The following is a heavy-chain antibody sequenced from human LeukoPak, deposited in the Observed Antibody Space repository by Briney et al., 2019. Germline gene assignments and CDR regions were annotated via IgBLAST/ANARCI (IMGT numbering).Heavy chain of an antibody. CDR2: ICTSGST. V-gene: IGHV4-4*09. Sequence: PSETLSLTCTVSGGSISSYYWSWIRQPPGKGLEWIGHICTSGSTNYGPSLKSRVTISVDTSKNQFSLKLSSVTAADTAVYFCASPSDASLGGAFDIWGQGTMVTVSS. CDR1: GGSISSYY. CDR3: ASPSDASLGGAFDI. J-gene: IGHJ3*02. D-gene: IGHD3-16*01.